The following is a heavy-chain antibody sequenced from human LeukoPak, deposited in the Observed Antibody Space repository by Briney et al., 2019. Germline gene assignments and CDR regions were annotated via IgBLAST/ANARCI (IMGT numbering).Heavy chain of an antibody. Sequence: GEPLKISCKVSGYSFTSYCIGWVRQMPGKGLEWMGIIYPGDSGPTYSPSFQGQVTISVDKSINTAYLQWSSLQASDTAMYYCGMSGDRVPLQDDVLDVWGQGTMVTVST. V-gene: IGHV5-51*01. CDR1: GYSFTSYC. CDR2: IYPGDSGP. CDR3: GMSGDRVPLQDDVLDV. J-gene: IGHJ3*01. D-gene: IGHD1-26*01.